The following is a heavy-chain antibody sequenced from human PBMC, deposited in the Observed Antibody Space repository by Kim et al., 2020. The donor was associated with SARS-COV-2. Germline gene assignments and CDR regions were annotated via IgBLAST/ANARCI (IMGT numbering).Heavy chain of an antibody. Sequence: GGSLRLSCAASGFTFSSYGMHWVRQAPGKGLEWVAVISYDGSNKYYADSVKGRFTISRDNSKNTLYLQMNSLRAEDTAVYYCAKPCGSYYDYYYGMDVWG. J-gene: IGHJ6*01. CDR3: AKPCGSYYDYYYGMDV. V-gene: IGHV3-30*18. D-gene: IGHD1-26*01. CDR2: ISYDGSNK. CDR1: GFTFSSYG.